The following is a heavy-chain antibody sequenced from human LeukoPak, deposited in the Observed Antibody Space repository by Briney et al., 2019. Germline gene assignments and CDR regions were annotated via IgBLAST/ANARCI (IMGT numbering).Heavy chain of an antibody. CDR1: GGSISSYY. J-gene: IGHJ6*03. D-gene: IGHD1-7*01. CDR2: IDYSGNT. CDR3: ARLSGTTARYYYYYMDV. Sequence: SETLSLTCTVSGGSISSYYWSWIRQPPGKGLEWIGNIDYSGNTIYNPALKSRVTLSVDTSKNQFSLNLTSVTAADTAVYYCARLSGTTARYYYYYMDVWGKGTTVTVSS. V-gene: IGHV4-59*01.